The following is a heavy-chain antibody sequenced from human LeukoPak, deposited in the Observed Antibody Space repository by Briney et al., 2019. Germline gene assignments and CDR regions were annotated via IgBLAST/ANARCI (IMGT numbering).Heavy chain of an antibody. Sequence: GGSLRLSCAASGFTFSSYGMHWVRQAPGKGLEWVAVISYDGSNKYYADSVKGRFTISRDNSKNTLYLQMNSLRAEDTAVYYCARDLATVTTLLDYWGQGTLVTVSS. CDR1: GFTFSSYG. CDR3: ARDLATVTTLLDY. CDR2: ISYDGSNK. D-gene: IGHD4-17*01. V-gene: IGHV3-30*03. J-gene: IGHJ4*02.